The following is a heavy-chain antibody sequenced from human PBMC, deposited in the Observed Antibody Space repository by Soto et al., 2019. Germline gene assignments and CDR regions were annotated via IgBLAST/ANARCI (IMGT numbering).Heavy chain of an antibody. CDR1: GFTFSSYG. Sequence: EVQLVESGGGLVQPGGSLRLSCAASGFTFSSYGMNWVRQAPGKGLEWVSYISSRSINIHYADSVEGRFTISRDNAKNSLYLQMNSLRDEDTAVYYCARAMIHVTALDSWGQGTLVTVSS. V-gene: IGHV3-48*02. J-gene: IGHJ4*02. D-gene: IGHD3-16*01. CDR3: ARAMIHVTALDS. CDR2: ISSRSINI.